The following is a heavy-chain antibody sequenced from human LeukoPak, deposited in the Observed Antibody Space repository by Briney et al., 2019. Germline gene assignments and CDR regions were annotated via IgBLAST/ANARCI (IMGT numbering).Heavy chain of an antibody. D-gene: IGHD3-22*01. Sequence: HGRSLRLSCAASGFTFSTYDMHWVRQAPGKGLEWVVIISYDGSNKYYADSVKGRFTISRDNSKNTLYLQMNSLRAEDTALYYCAKDREGSGYYFDYWGQGTLVTVSS. CDR2: ISYDGSNK. J-gene: IGHJ4*02. CDR1: GFTFSTYD. CDR3: AKDREGSGYYFDY. V-gene: IGHV3-30*18.